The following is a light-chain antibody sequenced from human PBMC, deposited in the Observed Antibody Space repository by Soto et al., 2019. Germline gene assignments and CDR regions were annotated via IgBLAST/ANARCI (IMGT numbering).Light chain of an antibody. CDR1: SSNIGSNT. CDR2: SSN. Sequence: QSVLTQPPSASGTPGQRVTISCSGSSSNIGSNTVNWYQQVPRTAPKLLIYSSNQRPSGVPDRFSGSKSGTSVSLAISGLQSEDEADYYCAAWDDSLNGVVLGGGTKLTVL. CDR3: AAWDDSLNGVV. V-gene: IGLV1-44*01. J-gene: IGLJ2*01.